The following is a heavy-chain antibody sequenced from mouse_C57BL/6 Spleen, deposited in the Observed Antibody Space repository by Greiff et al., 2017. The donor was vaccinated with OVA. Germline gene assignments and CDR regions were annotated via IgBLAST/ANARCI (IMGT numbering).Heavy chain of an antibody. CDR1: GYTFTDYY. V-gene: IGHV1-19*01. CDR3: ARKGYLYAMDY. Sequence: VQLQQSGPVLVKPGASVKMSCKASGYTFTDYYMNWVQQSPGKSLEWIGVINPYNGGTSYNQKFKGKATLTVDKSSSTAYMELNSLTSEDSAVYYCARKGYLYAMDYWGQGTSVTVSS. J-gene: IGHJ4*01. CDR2: INPYNGGT.